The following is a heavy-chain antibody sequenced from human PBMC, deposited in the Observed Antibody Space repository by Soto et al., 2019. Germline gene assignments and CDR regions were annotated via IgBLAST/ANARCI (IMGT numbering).Heavy chain of an antibody. D-gene: IGHD4-17*01. J-gene: IGHJ5*02. Sequence: EVQLVESGGDLVEPGGSLRRSCAASGFAVSNAWMTWVRQAPGTGLEWVGRVKSKTDGGTTDYAAPVKGRFTISRADSKNTLYLQMNSLKTEDTGVYYCTTEYVASTVTWGQGTLVTVSS. CDR1: GFAVSNAW. V-gene: IGHV3-15*01. CDR3: TTEYVASTVT. CDR2: VKSKTDGGTT.